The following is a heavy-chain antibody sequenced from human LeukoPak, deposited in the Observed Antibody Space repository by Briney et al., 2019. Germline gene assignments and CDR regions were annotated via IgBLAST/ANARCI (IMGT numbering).Heavy chain of an antibody. CDR2: IYYSGST. CDR1: GGSISSYY. CDR3: AYSSGWYRWFDP. V-gene: IGHV4-59*01. D-gene: IGHD6-19*01. J-gene: IGHJ5*02. Sequence: PSETLSLTCTVSGGSISSYYWSWIRQPPGKGLEWIGYIYYSGSTNYNPSLKSRVTISVDTSKNQFSLKLSSVTAADTAVYYCAYSSGWYRWFDPWGQGTLVTVSS.